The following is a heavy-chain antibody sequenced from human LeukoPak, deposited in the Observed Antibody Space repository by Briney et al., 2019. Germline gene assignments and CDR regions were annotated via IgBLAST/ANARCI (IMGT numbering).Heavy chain of an antibody. D-gene: IGHD3-10*01. CDR1: GYTFTGYN. Sequence: ASVKVSCKASGYTFTGYNMYWVRQDPGQGLEWMGWINPNSGGTNYAQKFQGRVTMTRDTSISTAYMELSRLRSDDTAVFYCARDSVLLWFGESIRGWFDAWGQGTLVTVSS. V-gene: IGHV1-2*02. CDR3: ARDSVLLWFGESIRGWFDA. CDR2: INPNSGGT. J-gene: IGHJ5*02.